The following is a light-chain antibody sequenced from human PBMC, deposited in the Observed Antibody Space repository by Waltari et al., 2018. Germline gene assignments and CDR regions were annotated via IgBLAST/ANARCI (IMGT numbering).Light chain of an antibody. Sequence: QSALTQPASVSGSPGQSITISCAGTSSAVGAYNYVSWSQQYPGRAPKLLIYDVSTWPSGVSNRFSGSKSGNTASLTISGLQAEDEADYFCSSYANTFHYVFGTGTKVTVL. CDR3: SSYANTFHYV. CDR1: SSAVGAYNY. J-gene: IGLJ1*01. CDR2: DVS. V-gene: IGLV2-14*03.